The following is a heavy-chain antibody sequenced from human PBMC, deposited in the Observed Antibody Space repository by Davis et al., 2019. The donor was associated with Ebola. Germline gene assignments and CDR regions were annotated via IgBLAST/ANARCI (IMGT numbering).Heavy chain of an antibody. V-gene: IGHV3-7*01. CDR3: ARDQSLSRSLYYYYYYGMDV. D-gene: IGHD3-10*01. CDR1: GFTFSSYW. Sequence: GESLKISCAASGFTFSSYWMSWVRQAPGKGLEWVANIKQDGSEKYYVDSVKGRFTISRDNAKNSLYLQMNSLRAEDTAVYYCARDQSLSRSLYYYYYYGMDVWGQGTTVTVSS. J-gene: IGHJ6*02. CDR2: IKQDGSEK.